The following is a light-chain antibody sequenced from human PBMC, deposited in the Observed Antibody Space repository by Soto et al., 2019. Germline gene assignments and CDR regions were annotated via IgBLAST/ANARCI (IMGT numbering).Light chain of an antibody. J-gene: IGKJ1*01. CDR3: QQYGNTPWT. CDR1: QTVTSNY. Sequence: EIMLTQSPGTLSLSPGKRVTLSCRASQTVTSNYLAWYQQRPGQAPRLLIYGASSRATGVPERFSGGGSGTDFPLTISRLEPEDCAFYFCQQYGNTPWTFGQGATVEIK. CDR2: GAS. V-gene: IGKV3-20*01.